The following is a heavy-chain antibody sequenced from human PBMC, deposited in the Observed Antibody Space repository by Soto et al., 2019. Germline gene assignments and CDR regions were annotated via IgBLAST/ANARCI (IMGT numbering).Heavy chain of an antibody. Sequence: QVQLQESGPGLVKPSQTLSLTCTVSGGSISSGDYYWSWIRQPPGKGLEWIGYIYYSGSTYYNPSLKSRVTISVDTSKNQFSLKLSSVTAADTAVYYCARGQEDARRIVVVVAATDWYFDLWGRGTLVTVSS. CDR3: ARGQEDARRIVVVVAATDWYFDL. J-gene: IGHJ2*01. D-gene: IGHD2-15*01. V-gene: IGHV4-30-4*01. CDR1: GGSISSGDYY. CDR2: IYYSGST.